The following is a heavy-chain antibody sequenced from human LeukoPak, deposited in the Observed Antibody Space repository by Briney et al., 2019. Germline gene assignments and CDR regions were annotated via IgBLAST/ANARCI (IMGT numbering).Heavy chain of an antibody. J-gene: IGHJ4*02. CDR1: GGSFSGYY. CDR2: INHSGST. D-gene: IGHD5-18*01. CDR3: ARYSRAAMAFDY. V-gene: IGHV4-34*01. Sequence: PSETLSLTCAVYGGSFSGYYWSWIRQPPGKGLEWIGEINHSGSTNYNPSLKSRVTISLDTSKNQFSLKLSSVTAADTAVYYCARYSRAAMAFDYWGQGTLVTVSS.